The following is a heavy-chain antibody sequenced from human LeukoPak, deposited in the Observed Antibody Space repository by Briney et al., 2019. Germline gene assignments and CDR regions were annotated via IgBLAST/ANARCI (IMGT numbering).Heavy chain of an antibody. CDR1: GFTFSSYA. V-gene: IGHV3-23*01. CDR3: SRTGYNYGTPLNY. CDR2: ITDSGSYT. Sequence: GGSLRLSCAASGFTFSSYALSWVRQAPGKGLEWVSGITDSGSYTYNADSVRGGFTISIDNSKNTVSLQMNSMRAEDEAVYYCSRTGYNYGTPLNYWGQGTLVTVSS. J-gene: IGHJ4*02. D-gene: IGHD5-18*01.